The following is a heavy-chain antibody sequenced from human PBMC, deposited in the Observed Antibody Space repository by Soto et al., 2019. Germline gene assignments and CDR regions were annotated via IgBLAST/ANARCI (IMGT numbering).Heavy chain of an antibody. CDR3: ARELHGGSYGMDV. CDR1: GFTFSSNF. Sequence: GGSLRLSCAASGFTFSSNFMAWVRQAPGKGLEWVAVLKPDGSDIRYVDSVKGRFAISREKAKNSLYLQMNSLSAGDTAVYYCARELHGGSYGMDVWGQGTTVTVSS. V-gene: IGHV3-7*01. J-gene: IGHJ6*02. CDR2: LKPDGSDI.